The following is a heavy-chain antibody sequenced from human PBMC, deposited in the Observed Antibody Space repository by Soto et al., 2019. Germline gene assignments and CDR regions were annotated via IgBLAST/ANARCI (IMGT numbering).Heavy chain of an antibody. V-gene: IGHV1-8*03. CDR2: MNPILGIT. D-gene: IGHD6-13*01. CDR3: ARGLVSPIAAAGTQPFDY. J-gene: IGHJ4*02. CDR1: GGTFSSYT. Sequence: ASVKVSCKASGGTFSSYTISWVRQAPGQGLEWMGRMNPILGITGYAQKFQGRVTITRNTSISTAYMELSSLRSEDTAVYYCARGLVSPIAAAGTQPFDYWGQGTLVTVSS.